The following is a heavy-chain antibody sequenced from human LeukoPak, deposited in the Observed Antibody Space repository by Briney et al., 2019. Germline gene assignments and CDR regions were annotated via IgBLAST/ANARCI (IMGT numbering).Heavy chain of an antibody. J-gene: IGHJ5*02. CDR1: GYTFTSYG. CDR3: ARDPVYCSGGSCYGGYNWFDP. D-gene: IGHD2-15*01. CDR2: ISAYNGNT. Sequence: ASVKVSCKASGYTFTSYGISWVRQAPGQGLEWMGWISAYNGNTNYAQKLQGRVTMTTDTSTSTAYMELRSLRSDDTAVYYCARDPVYCSGGSCYGGYNWFDPWGRGTLVTVSS. V-gene: IGHV1-18*01.